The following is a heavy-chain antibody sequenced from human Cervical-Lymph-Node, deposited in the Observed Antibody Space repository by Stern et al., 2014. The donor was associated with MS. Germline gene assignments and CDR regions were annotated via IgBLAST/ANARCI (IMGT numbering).Heavy chain of an antibody. CDR1: GGSISTNNW. V-gene: IGHV4-4*02. CDR2: IFHSGST. J-gene: IGHJ6*02. CDR3: AREFGYCSGGSCYDYYYGMDV. D-gene: IGHD2-15*01. Sequence: QLQLQESGPGLVKPSVTLSLTCSVSGGSISTNNWWSWVRQTPGKGLEWIGEIFHSGSTNFNPSLKSRVTISVDKSKNQFSMQLTSVTAADTAVYYCAREFGYCSGGSCYDYYYGMDVWGQGTTVTVSS.